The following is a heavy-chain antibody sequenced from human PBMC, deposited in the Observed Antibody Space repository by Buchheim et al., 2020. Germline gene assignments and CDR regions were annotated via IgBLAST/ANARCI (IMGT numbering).Heavy chain of an antibody. J-gene: IGHJ6*02. V-gene: IGHV3-33*01. CDR2: IWYDGSNK. CDR1: GFTFSSYG. CDR3: ARDLEVDYYDSSGYYYYYGMDV. D-gene: IGHD3-22*01. Sequence: QVQLVESGGGVVQPGRSLRLSCAASGFTFSSYGMHWVRQAPGKGLEGVAVIWYDGSNKYYADSVKGRFTISRDNSKNTLYLQMNSLRAEDTAVYYCARDLEVDYYDSSGYYYYYGMDVWGQGTT.